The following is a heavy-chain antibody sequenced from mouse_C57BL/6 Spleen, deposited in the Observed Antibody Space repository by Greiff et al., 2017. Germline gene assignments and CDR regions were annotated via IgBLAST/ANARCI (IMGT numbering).Heavy chain of an antibody. D-gene: IGHD2-2*01. CDR1: GYTFTSYW. J-gene: IGHJ3*01. Sequence: QVQLQQPGAELVKPGASVKMSCKASGYTFTSYWITWVKQRPGQGLEWIGDIYPGSGSTNYNEKFKSKATLTVDTSSSTAYMQLSSLTSEDSAVYYCARADVYDGAWFAYWGQGTLVTVSA. CDR3: ARADVYDGAWFAY. CDR2: IYPGSGST. V-gene: IGHV1-55*01.